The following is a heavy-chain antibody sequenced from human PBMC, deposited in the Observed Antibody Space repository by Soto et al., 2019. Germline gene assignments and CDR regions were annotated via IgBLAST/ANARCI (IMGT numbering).Heavy chain of an antibody. Sequence: EVHQLELGGGLLQPGGSLRLSCVTSGFTFGHSAKTWVRQAPGKGLEWVSTISGHGDETFYADSVKGRFIISGDSYRNTVYLQMNSLRTDDTAVYYCAKGGHYSAFDPWGQGVLVTVSS. CDR2: ISGHGDET. CDR3: AKGGHYSAFDP. J-gene: IGHJ5*02. V-gene: IGHV3-23*01. D-gene: IGHD3-10*01. CDR1: GFTFGHSA.